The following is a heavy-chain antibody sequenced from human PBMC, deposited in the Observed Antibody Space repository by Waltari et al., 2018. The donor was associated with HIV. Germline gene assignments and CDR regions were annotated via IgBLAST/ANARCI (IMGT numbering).Heavy chain of an antibody. D-gene: IGHD4-17*01. J-gene: IGHJ4*02. Sequence: EVQLVASGGGLVQPGRSLRLSCTASGFTFGDYAMSWFRQAPGKGLEWVGCIRSKAYGGTTEYAASVKGRFTISRDDSRSIAYLQMNSLQTEDTAVYYCTKGRMTTDYWGQGTLVTVSS. CDR3: TKGRMTTDY. CDR2: IRSKAYGGTT. CDR1: GFTFGDYA. V-gene: IGHV3-49*03.